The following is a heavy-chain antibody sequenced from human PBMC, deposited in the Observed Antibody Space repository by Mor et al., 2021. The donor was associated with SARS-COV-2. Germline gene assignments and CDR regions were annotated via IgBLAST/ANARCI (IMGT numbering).Heavy chain of an antibody. Sequence: PNSGGTNYAQKFQGRVTMTRDTSISTAYMELSRLRSDDTAVYYCARGATVTRDYYGMDVWGQGTTVTVSS. J-gene: IGHJ6*02. V-gene: IGHV1-2*02. D-gene: IGHD4-17*01. CDR3: ARGATVTRDYYGMDV. CDR2: PNSGGT.